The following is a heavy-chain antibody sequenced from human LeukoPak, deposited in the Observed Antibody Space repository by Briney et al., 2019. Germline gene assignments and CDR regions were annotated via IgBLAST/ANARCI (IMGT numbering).Heavy chain of an antibody. V-gene: IGHV3-15*01. CDR3: TTDVFYGTKDF. D-gene: IGHD2/OR15-2a*01. Sequence: GGSLRLSCAASGFPFTSASMTWVRQAPGKGLEWAGRIKSNTDGGTTDYAAPVKGRFTISRDDSKNTLYLQMDSLKTEDTAVYYCTTDVFYGTKDFWGQGTLVTVSS. CDR2: IKSNTDGGTT. CDR1: GFPFTSAS. J-gene: IGHJ4*02.